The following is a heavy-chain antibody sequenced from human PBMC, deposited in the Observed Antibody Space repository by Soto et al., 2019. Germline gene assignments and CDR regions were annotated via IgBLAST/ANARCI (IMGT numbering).Heavy chain of an antibody. CDR2: IYASGST. CDR1: GASISTYY. Sequence: EPLPLTCTVSGASISTYYWNWIGQPAGKGLEWIGRIYASGSTNYNPSLKSRVTMSVDKSKNQFSLNMTSVTAADTAMYYCTKSAIPGGGLFHPWGQGILVTVSS. J-gene: IGHJ5*02. D-gene: IGHD2-21*01. V-gene: IGHV4-4*07. CDR3: TKSAIPGGGLFHP.